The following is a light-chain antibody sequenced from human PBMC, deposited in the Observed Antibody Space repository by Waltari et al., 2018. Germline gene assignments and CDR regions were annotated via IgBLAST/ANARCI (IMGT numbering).Light chain of an antibody. V-gene: IGKV3-11*01. CDR2: DAS. CDR3: QQRNYWPLT. CDR1: KSISNF. Sequence: EIVLTQTPATLSLSPGERATLSCRASKSISNFLAWYQQRPGRSPRLLMYDASNRATGIPARFSGSGSGTDFTLTISSLEPEDVAVYYCQQRNYWPLTFGGGTRVEIK. J-gene: IGKJ4*01.